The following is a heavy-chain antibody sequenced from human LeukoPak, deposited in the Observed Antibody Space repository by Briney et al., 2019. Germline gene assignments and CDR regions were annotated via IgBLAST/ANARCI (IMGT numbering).Heavy chain of an antibody. Sequence: GGSLRLSCAASGFTFSSYAMHWVRQAPGRGLEYVSAISSDGGSTYYANSVKGRFTISRDNSKNTLYLQMGSLRAEDMAVHYCASLYSSSPDYWGQGTLVTVSS. CDR1: GFTFSSYA. V-gene: IGHV3-64*01. CDR3: ASLYSSSPDY. J-gene: IGHJ4*02. CDR2: ISSDGGST. D-gene: IGHD6-13*01.